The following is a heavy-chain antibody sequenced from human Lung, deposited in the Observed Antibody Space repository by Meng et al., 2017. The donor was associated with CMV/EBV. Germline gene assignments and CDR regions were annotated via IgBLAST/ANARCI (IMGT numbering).Heavy chain of an antibody. CDR1: GFTFSSFA. Sequence: GGSXRLCCAASGFTFSSFAMNWVRQAPGKGLEWVSAISDSGINTYYADSVKGRFTISRDNSKNTLYLQMNSLRAEDTALYYCAKWRSGGTIFGVCKAMDDXGQGXLVTVSS. CDR2: ISDSGINT. V-gene: IGHV3-23*01. CDR3: AKWRSGGTIFGVCKAMDD. D-gene: IGHD3-3*01. J-gene: IGHJ4*03.